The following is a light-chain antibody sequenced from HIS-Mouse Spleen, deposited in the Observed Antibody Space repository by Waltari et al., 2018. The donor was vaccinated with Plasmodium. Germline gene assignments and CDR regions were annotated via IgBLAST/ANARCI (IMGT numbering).Light chain of an antibody. CDR2: DAS. J-gene: IGKJ2*01. Sequence: DIQMTQSPSSLSASVGDRVTITCQASQDISNYLNWYQQKPGKAPKLLLYDASNWETGVPSRFSGSGSGTDFTFTISSLQPEDIATYYCQQYDNLPYTFGQGTKLEIK. CDR3: QQYDNLPYT. V-gene: IGKV1-33*01. CDR1: QDISNY.